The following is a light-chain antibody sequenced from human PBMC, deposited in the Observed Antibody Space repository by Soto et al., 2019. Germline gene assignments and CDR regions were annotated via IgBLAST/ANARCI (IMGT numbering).Light chain of an antibody. CDR1: QSVSSTY. V-gene: IGKV3-20*01. Sequence: EIVLTQSPGTLSLSPGERATLSCTASQSVSSTYLAWYQHKPGQAPRLLIFATSSRATGIADRFSGSGSGTDFTLTISRLEPEDCAVYYCQLYDNSLYTFGPGTKVEIK. CDR2: ATS. J-gene: IGKJ3*01. CDR3: QLYDNSLYT.